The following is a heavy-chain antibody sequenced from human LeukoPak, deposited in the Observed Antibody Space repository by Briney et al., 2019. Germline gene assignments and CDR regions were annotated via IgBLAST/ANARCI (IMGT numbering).Heavy chain of an antibody. CDR2: IKSKTDGGTT. D-gene: IGHD3-10*01. Sequence: PGGSLRLSCAASGFTFSNAWMSWVRQAPGKGLEWVGRIKSKTDGGTTDYAAPVKGRFTISRDDSKNTLYLQMSSLKTEDTAVYYCTTSPLLLWFGELFRSDYWGQGTLVTVSS. J-gene: IGHJ4*02. CDR3: TTSPLLLWFGELFRSDY. CDR1: GFTFSNAW. V-gene: IGHV3-15*01.